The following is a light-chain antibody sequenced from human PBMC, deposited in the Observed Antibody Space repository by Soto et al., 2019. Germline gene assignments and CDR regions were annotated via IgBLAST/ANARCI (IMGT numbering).Light chain of an antibody. CDR1: SSDVGGYNY. V-gene: IGLV2-14*01. J-gene: IGLJ1*01. CDR3: SSYTSSGTHYV. CDR2: AVS. Sequence: SVLTQPPSASGSPGQSVTISCTGTSSDVGGYNYVSWYQQHPGKAPKLMIYAVSDRPSGVSNRFSGSKSGNTASLTISGLQAEDEADYYCSSYTSSGTHYVFGKGTKVTVL.